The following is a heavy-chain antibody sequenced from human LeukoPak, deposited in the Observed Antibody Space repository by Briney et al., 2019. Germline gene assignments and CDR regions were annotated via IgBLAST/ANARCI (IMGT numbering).Heavy chain of an antibody. CDR1: GGSFSGYY. Sequence: SETLSLTCAVYGGSFSGYYWSWIRQPPGKGLEWIGEINHSGSTNYNPSLTSRVTISVDTSKNQFSLKLSSVTAADTAVYYCARGRVGAPPFDYWGQGTLVTVSS. J-gene: IGHJ4*02. V-gene: IGHV4-34*01. D-gene: IGHD1-26*01. CDR2: INHSGST. CDR3: ARGRVGAPPFDY.